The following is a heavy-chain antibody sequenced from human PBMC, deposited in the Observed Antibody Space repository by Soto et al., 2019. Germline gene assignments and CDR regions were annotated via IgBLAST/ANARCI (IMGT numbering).Heavy chain of an antibody. V-gene: IGHV5-51*01. Sequence: PGESLKISCKGSGYSFGHFWIGWVRQMPGKGLEWVGVIYPGDSDTRYSPSFRGQVTISADKSISHVYLQWSSLKASDTAMYYCARNRLRQYYYGMDVWGQGTTVTVSS. CDR2: IYPGDSDT. J-gene: IGHJ6*02. CDR1: GYSFGHFW. D-gene: IGHD3-10*01. CDR3: ARNRLRQYYYGMDV.